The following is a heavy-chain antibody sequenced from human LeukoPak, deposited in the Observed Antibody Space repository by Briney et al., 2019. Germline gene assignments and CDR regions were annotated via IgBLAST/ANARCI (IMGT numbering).Heavy chain of an antibody. V-gene: IGHV3-30*02. CDR1: GFTFSSYG. D-gene: IGHD3-10*01. Sequence: GGSLRLSCAASGFTFSSYGMHWVRQAPGKGLEWVAFIRYDGSNKYYADSVKGRFTISRDNSKNTLYLQMNSLRAEDTAVYYCAKVLGFGGDAYGMDVWGLGTTVTVSS. J-gene: IGHJ6*02. CDR3: AKVLGFGGDAYGMDV. CDR2: IRYDGSNK.